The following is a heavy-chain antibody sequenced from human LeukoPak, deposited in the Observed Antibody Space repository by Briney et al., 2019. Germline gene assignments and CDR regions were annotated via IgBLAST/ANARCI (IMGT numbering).Heavy chain of an antibody. V-gene: IGHV1-46*01. CDR2: ICPSGGST. Sequence: ASVKVSCKASGYTFTSYYMRWVRQAPGQGREWMGIICPSGGSTSYAQKFQGRVTMTRDMSTSTVYMELSSLRSEDTAVYYCARAVMDDSSGYYYYFDYWGQGTLVTVSS. CDR3: ARAVMDDSSGYYYYFDY. D-gene: IGHD3-22*01. CDR1: GYTFTSYY. J-gene: IGHJ4*02.